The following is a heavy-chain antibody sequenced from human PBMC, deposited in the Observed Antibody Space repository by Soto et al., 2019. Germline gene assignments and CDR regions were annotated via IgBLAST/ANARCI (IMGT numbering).Heavy chain of an antibody. CDR3: ARDWRSTPAKVVVVASYYYYYGMDV. Sequence: PGGSLRLSCAASGFTYSTYSMNWVRQAPGKELEWGSSITSSRNNVYDAASLKGRFTSSRDNAKKSLYLQMNSLRAEHTAVDHSARDWRSTPAKVVVVASYYYYYGMDVWGQGPTVTVSS. CDR1: GFTYSTYS. J-gene: IGHJ6*02. V-gene: IGHV3-21*01. CDR2: ITSSRNNV. D-gene: IGHD2-15*01.